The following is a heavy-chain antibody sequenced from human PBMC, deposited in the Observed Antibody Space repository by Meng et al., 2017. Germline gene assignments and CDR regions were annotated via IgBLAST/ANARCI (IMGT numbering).Heavy chain of an antibody. J-gene: IGHJ5*02. Sequence: SETLSLTCTVSGASISSDYWSWLRQYPGKGLEWIGWVSYSGRTNYNPSLKSRVTVSMDKSKSQFSLKLNSVTAADTAVYYCAREALVAGSFGWFDPWGQGSLVTVSS. CDR2: VSYSGRT. V-gene: IGHV4-59*01. CDR1: GASISSDY. CDR3: AREALVAGSFGWFDP. D-gene: IGHD6-19*01.